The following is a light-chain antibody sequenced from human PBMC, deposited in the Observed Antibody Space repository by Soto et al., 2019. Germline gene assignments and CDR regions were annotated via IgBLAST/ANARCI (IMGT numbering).Light chain of an antibody. V-gene: IGLV1-36*01. CDR1: SSNIGNNA. CDR2: YDD. J-gene: IGLJ2*01. CDR3: VAWDDRLGAVI. Sequence: QSVLTQPPSVSEAPKQRVTISCSGTSSNIGNNAVNWYQQLPGKAPKLLIYYDDLLPSGVSNRFSGSKSGTSASLAISGLQSEDEADYFCVAWDDRLGAVIFGGGTKLTVL.